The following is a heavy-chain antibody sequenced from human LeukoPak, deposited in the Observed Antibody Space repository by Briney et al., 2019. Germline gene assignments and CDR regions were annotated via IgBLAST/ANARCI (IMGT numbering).Heavy chain of an antibody. Sequence: GGSLRLSCAASGFTFSSYAMSWVRQAPGKGLEWVSAISGSGGSTYYADSVKGRFTISRDNSKNTLYLQMNSLRAEDTAVYYCAKDSQYSYGSLTFFDYWGQGTLVTVSS. D-gene: IGHD5-18*01. CDR2: ISGSGGST. J-gene: IGHJ4*02. V-gene: IGHV3-23*01. CDR1: GFTFSSYA. CDR3: AKDSQYSYGSLTFFDY.